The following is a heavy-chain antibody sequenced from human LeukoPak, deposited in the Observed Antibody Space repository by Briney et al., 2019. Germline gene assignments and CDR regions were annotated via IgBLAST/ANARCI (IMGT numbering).Heavy chain of an antibody. CDR3: ARDGGYCSGGSCYVWFDP. CDR1: GYTFTGYY. Sequence: ASVKVSCKASGYTFTGYYTHWVRQAPGQGLEWMGWINPNSGGTNYAQKFQGRVTMTRDTSISTAYMELSRLRSDDTAVYYCARDGGYCSGGSCYVWFDPWGQGTLVTVSS. CDR2: INPNSGGT. V-gene: IGHV1-2*02. D-gene: IGHD2-15*01. J-gene: IGHJ5*02.